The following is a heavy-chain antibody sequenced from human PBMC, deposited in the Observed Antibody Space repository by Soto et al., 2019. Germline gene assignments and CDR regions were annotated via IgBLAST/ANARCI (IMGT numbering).Heavy chain of an antibody. J-gene: IGHJ4*02. V-gene: IGHV1-18*01. D-gene: IGHD6-19*01. CDR2: ISAYNGKT. CDR3: ARDRLIAVTGLLHY. Sequence: QVQLVQSGAEVKKPGASGKVSCKTSGYPLTSYGINWVLQAPGQGPEWMGWISAYNGKTSYTQKFQGRVTMTTDTSTSTAYMEMRSWRSGDTAVYYCARDRLIAVTGLLHYWGQGTLVTVSS. CDR1: GYPLTSYG.